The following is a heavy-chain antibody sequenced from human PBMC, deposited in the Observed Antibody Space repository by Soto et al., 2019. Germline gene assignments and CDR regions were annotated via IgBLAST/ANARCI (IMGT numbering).Heavy chain of an antibody. Sequence: GGSLRLSCAASGFTFSSYGMHWVRQAPGKGLEWVAVIWYDGSNKYYADSLKGRFTISRDNSKNTLYLQMNSLRAEDTAVYYCARDILLGGYFDYWGQGTLVTVSS. D-gene: IGHD3-16*01. J-gene: IGHJ4*02. CDR3: ARDILLGGYFDY. V-gene: IGHV3-33*08. CDR2: IWYDGSNK. CDR1: GFTFSSYG.